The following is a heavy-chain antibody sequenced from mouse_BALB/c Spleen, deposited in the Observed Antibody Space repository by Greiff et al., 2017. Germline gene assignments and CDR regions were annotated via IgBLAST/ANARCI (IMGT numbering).Heavy chain of an antibody. Sequence: VQLKESGPGLVKPSQTVSLTCTVTGISITTGNYRWSWIRQFPGNKLEWIGYIYYSGTITYNPSLTSRTTNTRDTSKNQFFLEMNSLTAEDTATYYCARGDYPWYFDVWGAGTTVTVSS. V-gene: IGHV3-5*02. CDR3: ARGDYPWYFDV. J-gene: IGHJ1*01. CDR2: IYYSGTI. D-gene: IGHD2-4*01. CDR1: GISITTGNYR.